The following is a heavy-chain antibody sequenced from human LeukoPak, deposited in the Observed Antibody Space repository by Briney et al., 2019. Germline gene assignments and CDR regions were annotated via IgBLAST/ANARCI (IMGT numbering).Heavy chain of an antibody. CDR1: GGSISSFY. CDR2: IFHSGST. Sequence: PSETLSLTCTVSGGSISSFYWSWIRQPPGKGLEWIGDIFHSGSTNYNPSLSSRVTISVDTSKNQFSLKLSSVTAAVTAVYYCARRVVVTAIRRDAFDIWGQGTMVTVSS. D-gene: IGHD2-21*02. V-gene: IGHV4-59*01. CDR3: ARRVVVTAIRRDAFDI. J-gene: IGHJ3*02.